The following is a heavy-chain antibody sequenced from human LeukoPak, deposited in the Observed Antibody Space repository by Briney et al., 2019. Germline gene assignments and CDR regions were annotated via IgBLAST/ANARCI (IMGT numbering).Heavy chain of an antibody. CDR1: GGTFSSYA. CDR2: IIPIFGIA. D-gene: IGHD6-13*01. Sequence: GASVKVSCKASGGTFSSYAISWVRQAPGQGLEWMGRIIPIFGIANYAQKFQGRVTITADKSTSTAYMELSSLRSEDTAVYYCARGSSSWFNWSDPWGQGTLVTVSS. CDR3: ARGSSSWFNWSDP. J-gene: IGHJ5*02. V-gene: IGHV1-69*04.